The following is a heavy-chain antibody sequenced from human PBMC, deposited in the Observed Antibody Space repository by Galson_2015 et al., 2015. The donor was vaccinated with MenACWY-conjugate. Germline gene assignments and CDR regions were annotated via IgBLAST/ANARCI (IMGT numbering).Heavy chain of an antibody. V-gene: IGHV3-23*01. D-gene: IGHD2-2*01. J-gene: IGHJ5*02. CDR3: TRGGSSTSWNNWSDP. CDR2: ISGSGATT. Sequence: WVRQAPGKGLEWVPHISGSGATTYYADSVKGRFTISRDNSRNTLYLQMNSLRVDDTAVYYCTRGGSSTSWNNWSDPWGQGTLVTVSS.